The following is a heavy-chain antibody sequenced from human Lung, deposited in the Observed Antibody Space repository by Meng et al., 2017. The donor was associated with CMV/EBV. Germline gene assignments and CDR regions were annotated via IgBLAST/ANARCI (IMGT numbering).Heavy chain of an antibody. V-gene: IGHV1-2*02. Sequence: YMHLVRQAPGQGLEWMGWITPKSGGTNYAQKFQGRVTMTRDTSISTAYMELSRLRSDDTAVYYCARGMEGIVPAIGSVAGILGWFDPWGQGTLVTVSS. CDR2: ITPKSGGT. J-gene: IGHJ5*02. D-gene: IGHD5-12*01. CDR1: Y. CDR3: ARGMEGIVPAIGSVAGILGWFDP.